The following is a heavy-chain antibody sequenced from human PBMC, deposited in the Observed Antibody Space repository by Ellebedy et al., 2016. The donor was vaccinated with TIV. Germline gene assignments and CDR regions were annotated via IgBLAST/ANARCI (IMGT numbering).Heavy chain of an antibody. D-gene: IGHD6-19*01. CDR1: GYIFNDYY. CDR2: INPISGDT. Sequence: ASVKVSCKASGYIFNDYYMNWVRQAPGQGLEWMGWINPISGDTYYAQKFQGRVTMTRDTSTSTAYVELNRLRPDDTAVYFCARVHLGGWLSSDAWGQGTLVTVSS. V-gene: IGHV1-2*02. J-gene: IGHJ5*02. CDR3: ARVHLGGWLSSDA.